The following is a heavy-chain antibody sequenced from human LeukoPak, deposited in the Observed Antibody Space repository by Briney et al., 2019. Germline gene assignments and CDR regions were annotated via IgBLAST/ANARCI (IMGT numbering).Heavy chain of an antibody. CDR3: ARPQSGDYVDY. Sequence: GESLKISCKGSGYRFTTNWIGWLRQLPGKGLEWMGIIYPDDSDTRYSLSFQGQVTISADKSTSTVFLQWSSLRASDSAMYFCARPQSGDYVDYWGQGTQVTVSS. J-gene: IGHJ4*02. V-gene: IGHV5-51*01. D-gene: IGHD3-3*01. CDR2: IYPDDSDT. CDR1: GYRFTTNW.